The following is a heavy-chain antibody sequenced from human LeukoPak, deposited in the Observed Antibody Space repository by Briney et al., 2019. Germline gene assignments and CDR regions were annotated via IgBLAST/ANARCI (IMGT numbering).Heavy chain of an antibody. J-gene: IGHJ4*02. CDR1: GGXISSYY. Sequence: SETLSLTCTVSGGXISSYYWSWIRQPPGKGLEWIGYIYYSGSTNYNPSLKSRVTISVDTPKNQFSLKLSSVTAADTAVYYCARGDGYNYWEYWGQGTLVTVSS. D-gene: IGHD5-24*01. V-gene: IGHV4-59*08. CDR2: IYYSGST. CDR3: ARGDGYNYWEY.